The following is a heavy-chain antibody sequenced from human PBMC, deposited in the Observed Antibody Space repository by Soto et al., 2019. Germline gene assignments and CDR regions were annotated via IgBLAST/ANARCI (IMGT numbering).Heavy chain of an antibody. CDR3: VSRGDIVVSSD. Sequence: EIQLVESGGGLVQPGGSLRLSCAASGFTFSANWMSWLRQAPGKGLEWVAHINQDGSQTLYVDSVKGRFTISRDNAKNSLYLQMNNLRADNTAVYYCVSRGDIVVSSDWGQGILVTVSS. J-gene: IGHJ4*02. V-gene: IGHV3-7*01. CDR1: GFTFSANW. D-gene: IGHD5-12*01. CDR2: INQDGSQT.